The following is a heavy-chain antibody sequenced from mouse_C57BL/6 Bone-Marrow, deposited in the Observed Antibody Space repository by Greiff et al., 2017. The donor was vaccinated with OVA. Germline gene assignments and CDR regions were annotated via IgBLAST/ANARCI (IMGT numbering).Heavy chain of an antibody. CDR2: ISYDGSN. J-gene: IGHJ4*01. CDR3: ARGFTTVVAPYAMDY. CDR1: GYSITSGYY. D-gene: IGHD1-1*01. V-gene: IGHV3-6*01. Sequence: EVKLQESGPGLVKPSQSLSLTCSVTGYSITSGYYWNWIRQFPGNKLEWMGYISYDGSNNYNPSLKNRISITRDTSKNQFFLKLNSVTTEDTATYYCARGFTTVVAPYAMDYWGQGTSVTVSS.